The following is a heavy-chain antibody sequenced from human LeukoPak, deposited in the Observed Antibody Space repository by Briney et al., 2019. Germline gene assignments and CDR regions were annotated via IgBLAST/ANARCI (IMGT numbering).Heavy chain of an antibody. CDR2: TYYRSKWYN. CDR1: GDSVSSNSAA. Sequence: SQTLSLTCAISGDSVSSNSAAWNWIRQSPSRGLEWLGRTYYRSKWYNDYAVSVKSRITINPDTSKNQFSLQLNSVTPEDTAVYYCARVLTKIVVDEAPPYYYYYGMDVWGQGTTVTVS. J-gene: IGHJ6*02. V-gene: IGHV6-1*01. D-gene: IGHD3-22*01. CDR3: ARVLTKIVVDEAPPYYYYYGMDV.